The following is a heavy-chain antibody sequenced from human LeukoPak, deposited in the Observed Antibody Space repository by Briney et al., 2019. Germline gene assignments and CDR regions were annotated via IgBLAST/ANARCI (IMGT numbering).Heavy chain of an antibody. J-gene: IGHJ4*02. CDR1: GYTFTGHY. Sequence: ASVKVSCKTSGYTFTGHYMHWVRQAPGQGLEWMGWINPNTGGTNYAQKFQGRVTMTSDTSISTAYMELSSLKSADTAMYYCARAPMIVVVFPPRLDFWGQGTLVTVSS. D-gene: IGHD3-22*01. V-gene: IGHV1-2*02. CDR2: INPNTGGT. CDR3: ARAPMIVVVFPPRLDF.